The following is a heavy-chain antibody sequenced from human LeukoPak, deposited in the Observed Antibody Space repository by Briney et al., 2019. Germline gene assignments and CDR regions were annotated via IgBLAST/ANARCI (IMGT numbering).Heavy chain of an antibody. D-gene: IGHD3-3*01. V-gene: IGHV3-7*03. CDR1: GFTFGKYW. J-gene: IGHJ4*02. Sequence: GGSLRLSCVAPGFTFGKYWMSWVRQAPGKGLEWVANIKLDGSEKNYVDSVKGRFTISRDNTKNSLYLQMNSLRVEDTAVFYCARDQYDTWSRRGNFDSWGQGTLVIVSS. CDR2: IKLDGSEK. CDR3: ARDQYDTWSRRGNFDS.